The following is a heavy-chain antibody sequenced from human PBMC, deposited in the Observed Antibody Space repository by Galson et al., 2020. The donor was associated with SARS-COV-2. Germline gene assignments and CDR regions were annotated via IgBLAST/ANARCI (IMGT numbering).Heavy chain of an antibody. CDR1: GYSFNIYW. J-gene: IGHJ6*02. Sequence: GESLKISCQGSGYSFNIYWIAWVRQMPGKGLEWMGIIYPDDSTTIYSPSFQGQVTISADKSISTAYLQWRSLKASDTAIYYCARPSGDNSYYYGMDVWGQGTTITVSS. D-gene: IGHD4-17*01. V-gene: IGHV5-51*01. CDR3: ARPSGDNSYYYGMDV. CDR2: IYPDDSTT.